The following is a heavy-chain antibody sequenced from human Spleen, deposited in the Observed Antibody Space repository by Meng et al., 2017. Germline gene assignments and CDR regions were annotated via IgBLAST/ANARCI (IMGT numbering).Heavy chain of an antibody. V-gene: IGHV3-21*01. D-gene: IGHD6-19*01. CDR1: GFTFSSYS. Sequence: GGSLRLSCAASGFTFSSYSMNWVRQAPGKGLEWVSSISSSSVYIYYADSVKGRFTISRDNAKNSLSLQMNSLRAEDTAVYYCARGLGSSGSYSLDIWGQGTMVTVSS. CDR2: ISSSSVYI. CDR3: ARGLGSSGSYSLDI. J-gene: IGHJ3*02.